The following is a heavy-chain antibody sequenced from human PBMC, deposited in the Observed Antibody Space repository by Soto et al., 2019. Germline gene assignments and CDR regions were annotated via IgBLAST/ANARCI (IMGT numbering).Heavy chain of an antibody. V-gene: IGHV3-21*01. CDR3: ARDGWLDY. CDR2: ITSSSSYI. CDR1: GSTFTSYS. J-gene: IGHJ4*02. Sequence: AGGSLRLSCAGSGSTFTSYSMNWVRQAPGKGLEWVSSITSSSSYIYYADSVKGRFTISRDNAKNSLYLQMNSLRAEDTAVYYCARDGWLDYWGQGTLVTVSS. D-gene: IGHD2-15*01.